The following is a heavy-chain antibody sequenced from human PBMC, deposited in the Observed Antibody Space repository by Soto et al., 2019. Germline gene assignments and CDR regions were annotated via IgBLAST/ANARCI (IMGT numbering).Heavy chain of an antibody. V-gene: IGHV1-18*04. J-gene: IGHJ4*02. CDR2: IRAYNGHT. Sequence: QVQLVQSGAEVKKPGASVKVSCKASGYTFTSYGISWVRQAPGQGLEWMGWIRAYNGHTNYAQKLQGRVTMTTDTSTRTAYMGLSSLRSDDTDVYYCARVVVFGGSGSYRAPEYWGQGTLVTVSS. CDR1: GYTFTSYG. D-gene: IGHD3-10*01. CDR3: ARVVVFGGSGSYRAPEY.